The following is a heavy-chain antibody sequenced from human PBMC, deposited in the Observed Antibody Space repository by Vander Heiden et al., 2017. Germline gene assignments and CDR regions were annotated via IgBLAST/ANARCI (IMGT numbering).Heavy chain of an antibody. V-gene: IGHV3-74*01. CDR1: GFTVSSSW. CDR2: MNSDGSTT. CDR3: ARAGFFRFDY. J-gene: IGHJ4*02. D-gene: IGHD3-3*01. Sequence: EVQLVESGGGLVQPGGSLSLSCVDSGFTVSSSWMHWGRQAPGTGLVWLSRMNSDGSTTDYADSVKGRFTISRDNAKNTLYLQMNGLRAEDTAVYYCARAGFFRFDYWGQGILVTVSS.